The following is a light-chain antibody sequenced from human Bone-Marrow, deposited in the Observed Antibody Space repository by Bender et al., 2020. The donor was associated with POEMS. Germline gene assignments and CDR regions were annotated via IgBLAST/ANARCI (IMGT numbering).Light chain of an antibody. CDR1: SSDVGSYTF. Sequence: QSVLTKPASVSGPPGQSITISCTGSSSDVGSYTFVSWYQQVPGKAPKLMIYEVNKRPSGVPDRFSGSKSANTASLTVSGLQAEDEADYFCISHAGSDIPVFGGGTKLTVL. J-gene: IGLJ2*01. V-gene: IGLV2-8*01. CDR3: ISHAGSDIPV. CDR2: EVN.